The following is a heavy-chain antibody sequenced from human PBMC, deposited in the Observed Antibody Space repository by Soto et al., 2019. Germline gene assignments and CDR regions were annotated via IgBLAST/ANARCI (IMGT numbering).Heavy chain of an antibody. CDR3: AKDIRHYDYISTPPDAFDI. CDR1: GFTFSSYA. J-gene: IGHJ3*02. CDR2: ISGSGGST. D-gene: IGHD3-16*01. V-gene: IGHV3-23*01. Sequence: GGSLRLSCAASGFTFSSYAMSWVRQAPGKGLEWVSAISGSGGSTYYADSVKGRFTISRDNSKNTLYLQMNSLRAEDTAVYYCAKDIRHYDYISTPPDAFDIWGQGTMVTVSS.